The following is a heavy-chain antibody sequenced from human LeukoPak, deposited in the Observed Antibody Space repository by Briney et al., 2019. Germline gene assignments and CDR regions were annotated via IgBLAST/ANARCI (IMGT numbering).Heavy chain of an antibody. Sequence: SETLSLTCTVSGGSISSYYWSWIRQPPGKGLEWIGYIYYSGSTNYNPSLKSRVTISVDTSKNQFSLKLSSVTAADTAVYYCARDGGYSYGYPSCYYGMDVWGQGTTVTVSS. J-gene: IGHJ6*02. CDR1: GGSISSYY. D-gene: IGHD5-18*01. V-gene: IGHV4-59*01. CDR3: ARDGGYSYGYPSCYYGMDV. CDR2: IYYSGST.